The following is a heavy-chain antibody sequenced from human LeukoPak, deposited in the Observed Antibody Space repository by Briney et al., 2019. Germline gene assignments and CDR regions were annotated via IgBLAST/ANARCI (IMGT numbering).Heavy chain of an antibody. D-gene: IGHD2-15*01. Sequence: GGSLRLSCAASGFTFSSYSMNWVRQAPGKGLEWVSYISSSSSTIYYADSVKGRFTISRDNAKNSLYLQMNSLRAEDTAVYYCARDSYCSGGSCYSMPLNWFDPWGQGTQVTVSS. V-gene: IGHV3-48*01. J-gene: IGHJ5*02. CDR1: GFTFSSYS. CDR3: ARDSYCSGGSCYSMPLNWFDP. CDR2: ISSSSSTI.